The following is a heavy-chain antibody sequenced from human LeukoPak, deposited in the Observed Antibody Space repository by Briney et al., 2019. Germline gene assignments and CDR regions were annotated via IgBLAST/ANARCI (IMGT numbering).Heavy chain of an antibody. CDR2: ISWNSGSI. CDR3: AKEKVLRYFDWSYGMDV. CDR1: GFTFDDYA. J-gene: IGHJ6*02. Sequence: GGSLRLSCAASGFTFDDYAMHWVRQAPGKGLEWVSGISWNSGSIGYADSVKGRFTISRDNAKNSLYLQMNSLRAEDTALYYCAKEKVLRYFDWSYGMDVWGQGTTVTVSS. V-gene: IGHV3-9*01. D-gene: IGHD3-9*01.